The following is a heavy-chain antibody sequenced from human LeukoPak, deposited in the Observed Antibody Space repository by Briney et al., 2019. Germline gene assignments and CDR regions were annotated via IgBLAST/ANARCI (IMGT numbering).Heavy chain of an antibody. V-gene: IGHV3-30*18. D-gene: IGHD3-22*01. CDR3: AKRGVVIRVILVGFHKEAYYFDS. Sequence: PGGSLRLSCAASGFTFSSYGMHWVRQAPGKGLEWVAVISYDGSNKYYADSVKGRFTISRDNSENTLYLQMNSLRAEDTAVYFCAKRGVVIRVILVGFHKEAYYFDSWGQGALVTVSS. CDR2: ISYDGSNK. CDR1: GFTFSSYG. J-gene: IGHJ4*02.